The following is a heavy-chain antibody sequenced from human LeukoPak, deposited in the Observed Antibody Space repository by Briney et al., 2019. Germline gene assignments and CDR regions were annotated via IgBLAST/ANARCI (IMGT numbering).Heavy chain of an antibody. J-gene: IGHJ1*01. V-gene: IGHV5-51*01. CDR2: IYPGEADT. D-gene: IGHD3-22*01. Sequence: GGSWHISGQASGSPFAREWIGWAGQVPGKGREWRGLIYPGEADTRYSPSFQGQVTISADKSISTAYLQWSSLKASDTAMYYCARLGAVEYYYHSSGPEYFQHWGQGTLVTVSS. CDR1: GSPFAREW. CDR3: ARLGAVEYYYHSSGPEYFQH.